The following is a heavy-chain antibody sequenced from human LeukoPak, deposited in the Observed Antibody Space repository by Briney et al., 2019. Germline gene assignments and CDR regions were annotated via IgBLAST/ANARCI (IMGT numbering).Heavy chain of an antibody. V-gene: IGHV1-69*04. CDR3: ASMVRGPPDWFDP. D-gene: IGHD3-10*01. CDR2: IIPILGIA. CDR1: GGTFSSYA. J-gene: IGHJ5*02. Sequence: GSSVKVSCKASGGTFSSYAISWVRQAPGQGLEWMGRIIPILGIANYAQKFQGRVTITADKSTSTAYMELSSLRSEDTAVYYCASMVRGPPDWFDPWGQGTLVTVSS.